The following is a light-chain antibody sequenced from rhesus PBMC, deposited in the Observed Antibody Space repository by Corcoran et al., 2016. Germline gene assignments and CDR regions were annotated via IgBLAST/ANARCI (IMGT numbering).Light chain of an antibody. CDR3: QQESNWALT. V-gene: IGKV3-17*02. Sequence: EIVMTQSPATLSLSPGERATLSCRASQSVSSRLAWYQQKPGQAPRLLIYGASSRVTGIPDRFSGSGSGTDFTLTIRSLEPEGVAVYFCQQESNWALTFGGGTKVELK. CDR2: GAS. J-gene: IGKJ4*01. CDR1: QSVSSR.